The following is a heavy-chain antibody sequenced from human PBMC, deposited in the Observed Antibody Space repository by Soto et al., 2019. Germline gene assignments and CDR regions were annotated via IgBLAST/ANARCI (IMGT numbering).Heavy chain of an antibody. D-gene: IGHD2-2*01. J-gene: IGHJ6*02. CDR3: ARGVLALDIEVGPGSRYGMDV. V-gene: IGHV4-61*01. CDR2: ILYSGIT. CDR1: GGSVRSGSYY. Sequence: QVQLQESGPGLVKPSETLSLICTVSGGSVRSGSYYWSWIRQPPGKGLEWIGYILYSGITNYNPSLKSRVTILVDTSKNQFSLELSSVTAADTAVYYCARGVLALDIEVGPGSRYGMDVWGQGTTVTVSS.